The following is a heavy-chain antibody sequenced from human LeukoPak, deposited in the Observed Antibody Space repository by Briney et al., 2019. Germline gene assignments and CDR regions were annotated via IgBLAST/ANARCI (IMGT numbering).Heavy chain of an antibody. Sequence: GESLKISCKGSGYSFTSYWISWVRQMPGKGLEWMGRIDPSDSYTNCSPSFQGHVTISADKSISTAYLQWSSLKASDTAMYYCARYPQDYYYDSSGYSYYFDYWGQGTLVTVSS. CDR3: ARYPQDYYYDSSGYSYYFDY. CDR1: GYSFTSYW. D-gene: IGHD3-22*01. CDR2: IDPSDSYT. V-gene: IGHV5-10-1*01. J-gene: IGHJ4*02.